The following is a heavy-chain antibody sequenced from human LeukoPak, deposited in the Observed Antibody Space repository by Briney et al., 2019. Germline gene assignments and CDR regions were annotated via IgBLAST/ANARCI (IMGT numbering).Heavy chain of an antibody. V-gene: IGHV3-53*01. CDR1: AFTVSGNY. CDR3: ASSYCGGTLCYDHY. CDR2: IYSAGNT. Sequence: GGSLRLSCAASAFTVSGNYMSWVRQAPGKGLEWVSAIYSAGNTYYADSVKGRFTISRDNSKNTLYLQMNILRAEDTAVYYCASSYCGGTLCYDHYWGHGTLVTVSS. D-gene: IGHD2-21*01. J-gene: IGHJ4*01.